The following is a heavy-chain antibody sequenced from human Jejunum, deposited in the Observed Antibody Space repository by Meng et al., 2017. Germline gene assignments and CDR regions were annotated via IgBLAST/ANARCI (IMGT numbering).Heavy chain of an antibody. D-gene: IGHD3-16*01. Sequence: QVQLVQSATELRLPGASVRASCETSGYRFTTYLIQWVRQAPGQRLVWMGWIDTDYGNTKYSQKFQGRLTITRDKSATTAYMELSSLTSEDTAVYYCARQFNYDRPPDHWGQGTLVTVSS. CDR1: GYRFTTYL. V-gene: IGHV1-3*04. CDR3: ARQFNYDRPPDH. CDR2: IDTDYGNT. J-gene: IGHJ4*02.